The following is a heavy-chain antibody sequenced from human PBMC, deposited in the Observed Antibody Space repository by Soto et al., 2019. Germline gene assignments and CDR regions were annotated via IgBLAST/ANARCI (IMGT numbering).Heavy chain of an antibody. J-gene: IGHJ4*02. CDR3: ARQTYCSSTSCYTVDS. Sequence: GESLKISCKGSGYSFTSYWIGWVRPMPGKGLEWMGIIYLGDSDTRYSPSFQGQVTISADKSISTAYLQWSSLKASDTAMYYCARQTYCSSTSCYTVDSWGQGTLVTVSS. V-gene: IGHV5-51*01. CDR1: GYSFTSYW. D-gene: IGHD2-2*02. CDR2: IYLGDSDT.